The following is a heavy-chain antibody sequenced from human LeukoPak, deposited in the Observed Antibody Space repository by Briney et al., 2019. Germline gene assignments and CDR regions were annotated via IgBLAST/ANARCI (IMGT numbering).Heavy chain of an antibody. CDR2: INPNSGGT. D-gene: IGHD6-19*01. Sequence: ASVKVSCKASGYTFTGYYMHWVRQAPGQGLEWMGWINPNSGGTNYAQKFQGRVTMTRDASISTAYMELSRLRSDDTAVYYCARGGIAVAGTWDYWGQGTLVTVSS. J-gene: IGHJ4*02. V-gene: IGHV1-2*02. CDR3: ARGGIAVAGTWDY. CDR1: GYTFTGYY.